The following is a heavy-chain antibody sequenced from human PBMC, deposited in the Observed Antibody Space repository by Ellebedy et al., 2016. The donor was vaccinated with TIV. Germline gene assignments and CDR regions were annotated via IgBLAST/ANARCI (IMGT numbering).Heavy chain of an antibody. D-gene: IGHD3-3*01. CDR1: GFTFSSYW. J-gene: IGHJ4*02. V-gene: IGHV3-74*01. Sequence: PGGSLRLSCAASGFTFSSYWMHWVRQAPGKGLVWVSRINSDGSSTSYADSVKGRFTISRDNAKNTLYLQMNSLRAEDTAVYYCTASPTYYDFWSGYYGGGSFDYWGQGTLVTVSS. CDR3: TASPTYYDFWSGYYGGGSFDY. CDR2: INSDGSST.